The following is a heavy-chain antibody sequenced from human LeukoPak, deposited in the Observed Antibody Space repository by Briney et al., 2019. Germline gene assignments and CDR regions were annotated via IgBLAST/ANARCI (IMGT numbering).Heavy chain of an antibody. V-gene: IGHV1-46*01. J-gene: IGHJ4*02. CDR3: ARASGSSAVPFDY. CDR1: GYTFTGYY. D-gene: IGHD3-10*01. CDR2: IAPSSGTT. Sequence: ASVKVSCKASGYTFTGYYMHWVRQAPGQGLEWMGVIAPSSGTTSYAQEFQGRVTMTRDTSTSTLYMELSSLTSEDTAVYYCARASGSSAVPFDYWGQGTLVTVSS.